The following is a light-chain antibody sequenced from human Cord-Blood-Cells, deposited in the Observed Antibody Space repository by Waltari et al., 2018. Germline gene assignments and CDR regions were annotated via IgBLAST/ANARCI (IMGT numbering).Light chain of an antibody. V-gene: IGKV2-28*01. Sequence: DIVMTQSPLSLPVTPGEPASISCRSSQSLLHSNGYNYFDWYLQKPGQSPQLLIYLGSNRASGVPDRFSGSGSGTDFTLKISRVEAEDVGVYYCMQALQTRLTFGGGTKVEIK. CDR3: MQALQTRLT. CDR1: QSLLHSNGYNY. CDR2: LGS. J-gene: IGKJ4*01.